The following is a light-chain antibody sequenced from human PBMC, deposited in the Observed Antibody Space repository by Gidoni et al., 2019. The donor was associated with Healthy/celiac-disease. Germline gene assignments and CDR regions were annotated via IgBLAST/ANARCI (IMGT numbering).Light chain of an antibody. CDR3: QQRSNCPIT. V-gene: IGKV3-11*01. J-gene: IGKJ5*01. Sequence: LAPPALPVSPGGRATPTCRASHGVSSYLACYQQKPGQAPMLLIYDASNRATGTPAWFSGSGSGTDFTNTISGLEAEDFAVYYSQQRSNCPITFGQGTRLEIK. CDR2: DAS. CDR1: HGVSSY.